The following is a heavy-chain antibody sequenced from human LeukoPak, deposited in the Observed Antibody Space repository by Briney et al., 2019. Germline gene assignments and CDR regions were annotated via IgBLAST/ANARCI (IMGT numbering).Heavy chain of an antibody. D-gene: IGHD2-2*01. Sequence: GGSLRLSCAASGFTFSSYAMSWVRQAPGKGLEWVSTISGSGLTTYYADSMKGRFTISRDNSTNTLYLQMNSLRAEDTAVYYCAKDWSLGYCSSTSCPYNYYGMDVWGQGTTVTVSS. J-gene: IGHJ6*02. CDR3: AKDWSLGYCSSTSCPYNYYGMDV. CDR1: GFTFSSYA. CDR2: ISGSGLTT. V-gene: IGHV3-23*01.